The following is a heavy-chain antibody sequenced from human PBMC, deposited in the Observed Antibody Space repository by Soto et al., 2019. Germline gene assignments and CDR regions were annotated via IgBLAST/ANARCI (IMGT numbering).Heavy chain of an antibody. CDR1: GGSISSYY. CDR3: ARERRSSWYVGIYYYYGMDV. Sequence: SETLSLTCTVSGGSISSYYWSWIRQPPGKGLEWIGYIYYSGSTNYNPSLKSRVTISVDTSKNQFSLKLSSVTAADTAVYYCARERRSSWYVGIYYYYGMDVWGQGTTVTVSS. CDR2: IYYSGST. D-gene: IGHD6-13*01. V-gene: IGHV4-59*01. J-gene: IGHJ6*02.